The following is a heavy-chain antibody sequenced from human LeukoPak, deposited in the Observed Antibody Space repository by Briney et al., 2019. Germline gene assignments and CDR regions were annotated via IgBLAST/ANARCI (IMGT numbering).Heavy chain of an antibody. V-gene: IGHV3-30-3*01. Sequence: GRSLRLSCAASGFTFSSYAMHWVRQAPGKGLEWVAVISYDGSNKYYADSVKGRFTISRDNSKNTLYLQMNSLRAEDTAVYYCARETYDFWSGSQIHYYYYYMDVWGKGTTVTVSS. D-gene: IGHD3-3*01. CDR2: ISYDGSNK. CDR1: GFTFSSYA. CDR3: ARETYDFWSGSQIHYYYYYMDV. J-gene: IGHJ6*03.